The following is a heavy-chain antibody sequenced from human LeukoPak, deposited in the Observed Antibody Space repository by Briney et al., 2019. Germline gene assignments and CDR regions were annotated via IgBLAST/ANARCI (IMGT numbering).Heavy chain of an antibody. J-gene: IGHJ4*02. V-gene: IGHV3-30*02. CDR2: IRYDGSNK. CDR3: AKDTHSRHSIVVVVAATDY. D-gene: IGHD2-15*01. CDR1: GFTFSSYG. Sequence: PGGSLRLSCAASGFTFSSYGMHWVRQAPGKGLEWVAFIRYDGSNKYYADSVKGRFTISRENSKNTLYLQMNSLRAEDTAVYYCAKDTHSRHSIVVVVAATDYWGQGTLVTVSS.